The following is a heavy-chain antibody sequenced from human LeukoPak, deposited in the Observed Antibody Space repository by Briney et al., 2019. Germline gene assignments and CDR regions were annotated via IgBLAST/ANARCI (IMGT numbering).Heavy chain of an antibody. CDR2: INWNGGST. V-gene: IGHV3-20*04. D-gene: IGHD2-15*01. Sequence: GSLRLSCATSGFTFDDYGMSWVRQAPGKGLEWVPGINWNGGSTGYADSVKGRFTISRDNAKNSLYLQMNSLRAEDTALYYCARELPIVVVVAATPFDYWGQGTLVTVSS. CDR1: GFTFDDYG. CDR3: ARELPIVVVVAATPFDY. J-gene: IGHJ4*02.